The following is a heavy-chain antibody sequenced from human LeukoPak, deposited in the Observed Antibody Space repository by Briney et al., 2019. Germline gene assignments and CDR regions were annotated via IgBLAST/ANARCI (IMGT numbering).Heavy chain of an antibody. CDR3: AKAWAGVEIYGGIDY. V-gene: IGHV3-23*01. J-gene: IGHJ4*02. Sequence: GGSLRLSCAASGFTFSGYAMSWVRQAPGKGLEWDSAISGSGGSTYYADSVKGRFTISRDNSKNTLYLQMNSLRAEDTAVYYCAKAWAGVEIYGGIDYWGQGTLVTVSS. CDR1: GFTFSGYA. CDR2: ISGSGGST. D-gene: IGHD4-23*01.